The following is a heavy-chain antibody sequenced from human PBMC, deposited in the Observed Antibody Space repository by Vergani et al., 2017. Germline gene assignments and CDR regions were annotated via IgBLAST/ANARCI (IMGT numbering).Heavy chain of an antibody. Sequence: EVQLAESGGGLVQPGGSLRVSCATSGFTFSNYWMTWVRQAPGTGLEWVASIKQDGSEKQYVDSVKGRFTISRDNVRNLVFLEMHDLRVADTAVYYCVRDVRVSRTWGQGTLVAVSS. CDR3: VRDVRVSRT. CDR1: GFTFSNYW. J-gene: IGHJ3*01. CDR2: IKQDGSEK. V-gene: IGHV3-7*01.